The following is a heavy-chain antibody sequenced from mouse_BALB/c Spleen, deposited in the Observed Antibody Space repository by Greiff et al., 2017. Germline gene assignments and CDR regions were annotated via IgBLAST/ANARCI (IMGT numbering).Heavy chain of an antibody. V-gene: IGHV5-6-5*01. D-gene: IGHD2-14*01. CDR3: ARLYRYDEGPDY. J-gene: IGHJ2*01. CDR2: ISSGGST. Sequence: EVKVVESGGGLVKPGGSLKLSCAASGFTFSSYAMSWVRQTPEKRLEWVASISSGGSTYYPDSVKGRFTISRDNARNILYLQMSSLRSEDTAMYYCARLYRYDEGPDYWGQGTTLTVSS. CDR1: GFTFSSYA.